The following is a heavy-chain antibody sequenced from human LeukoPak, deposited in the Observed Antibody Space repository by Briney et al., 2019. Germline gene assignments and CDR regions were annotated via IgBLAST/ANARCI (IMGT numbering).Heavy chain of an antibody. Sequence: GGSLRLSCAASGFTFSTHSMNWVRQAPGQGLEWVSSISSIGGYIWYADSVKGRFTISRDNAKNSLYLQMNSLRAEDTAVYYCARVVVVVAAPYYFDYWGQGTLVTVSS. J-gene: IGHJ4*02. CDR3: ARVVVVVAAPYYFDY. V-gene: IGHV3-21*01. CDR2: ISSIGGYI. D-gene: IGHD2-15*01. CDR1: GFTFSTHS.